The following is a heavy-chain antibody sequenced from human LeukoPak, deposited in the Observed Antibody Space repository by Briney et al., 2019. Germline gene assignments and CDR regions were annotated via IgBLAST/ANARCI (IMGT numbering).Heavy chain of an antibody. J-gene: IGHJ6*03. Sequence: SETLSLTCGVYGGSFSAYYWSWVRQPPGKGLEWIGEIDHSGSANYNSSLKPRVTLSVDTSKKTFSLRLTSVTAADTAVYYCARVRTSSLLGYFYMDAWGKGATVTVSS. CDR2: IDHSGSA. CDR1: GGSFSAYY. D-gene: IGHD2-2*01. CDR3: ARVRTSSLLGYFYMDA. V-gene: IGHV4-34*01.